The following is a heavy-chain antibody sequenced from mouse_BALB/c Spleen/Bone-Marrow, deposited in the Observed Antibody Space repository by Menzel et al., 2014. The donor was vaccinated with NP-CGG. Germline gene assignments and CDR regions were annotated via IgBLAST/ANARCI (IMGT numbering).Heavy chain of an antibody. J-gene: IGHJ2*01. CDR2: IFPGIGTT. CDR3: ARGGNYGY. Sequence: VHLVESGAELVKPGASVKLSCKTSGYTFTNYWIQWVKQRPGQGLGWIGEIFPGIGTTYYNEEFKGKATLTIDTSSSTAYMQLSSLTSEDSAVYFCARGGNYGYWGQGTTLTVSS. CDR1: GYTFTNYW. D-gene: IGHD2-1*01. V-gene: IGHV1S132*01.